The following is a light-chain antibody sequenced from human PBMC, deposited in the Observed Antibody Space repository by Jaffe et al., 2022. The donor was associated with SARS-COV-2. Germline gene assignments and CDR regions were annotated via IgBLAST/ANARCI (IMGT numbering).Light chain of an antibody. CDR1: NSDVGAYNY. CDR2: DVS. J-gene: IGLJ2*01. V-gene: IGLV2-14*03. Sequence: QSALTQPASVSGSPGQSITISCTGSNSDVGAYNYVSWYQLHSGKAPKLMIYDVSNRPSGVSNRFSGSKSGNTASLTISGLQAEDEADYYCGSYKTDTTMVFGGGTKLTVL. CDR3: GSYKTDTTMV.